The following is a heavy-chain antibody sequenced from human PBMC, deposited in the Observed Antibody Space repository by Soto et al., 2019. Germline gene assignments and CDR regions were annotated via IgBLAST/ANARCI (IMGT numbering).Heavy chain of an antibody. V-gene: IGHV3-15*01. CDR1: GFTFSNAW. J-gene: IGHJ4*02. Sequence: GGSLRLSCAASGFTFSNAWMSWVRQAPGKGLEWVGRIKSKTDGGTTDYAAPVKGRFTISRDDSKNTLYLQMNSLKTEDTAVYYCSTYKCAVVPAAFGYWAQRTQVTVSS. CDR3: STYKCAVVPAAFGY. D-gene: IGHD2-2*01. CDR2: IKSKTDGGTT.